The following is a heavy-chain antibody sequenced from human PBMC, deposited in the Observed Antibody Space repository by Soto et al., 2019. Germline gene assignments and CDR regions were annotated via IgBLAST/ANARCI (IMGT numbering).Heavy chain of an antibody. CDR3: ARSYYYYGMDV. V-gene: IGHV3-30*04. CDR2: ISYDGSNK. Sequence: PGGSLRLSCAASGFTFSSYAMHWVRQAPGKGLEWVAVISYDGSNKYYADSVKGRFTISRDNSKNTLYLQMNSLRAEDTAVYYCARSYYYYGMDVWGQGTTVTV. J-gene: IGHJ6*02. CDR1: GFTFSSYA.